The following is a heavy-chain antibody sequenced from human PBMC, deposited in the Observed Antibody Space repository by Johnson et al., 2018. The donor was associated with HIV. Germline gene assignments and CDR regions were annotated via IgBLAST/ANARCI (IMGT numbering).Heavy chain of an antibody. CDR2: ISGSGGST. Sequence: VQLVESGGGLAQPGGALRLSCAASGFTFSSYAMSWVRQAPGKGLEWVSGISGSGGSTYYADSVRGRVTTSSDNSKNTLYLQMNRLRGEDTAVYYCANGDIRYCSSTSCHDGAFDIWGQGTMVTVSS. D-gene: IGHD2-2*01. CDR1: GFTFSSYA. J-gene: IGHJ3*02. V-gene: IGHV3-23*04. CDR3: ANGDIRYCSSTSCHDGAFDI.